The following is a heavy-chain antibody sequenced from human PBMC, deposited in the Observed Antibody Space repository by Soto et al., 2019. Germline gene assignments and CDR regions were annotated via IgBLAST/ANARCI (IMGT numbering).Heavy chain of an antibody. Sequence: SETLSLTCTFSGGSITSRSYYWGWIRQPPGKGLEGIGSIYDSGSTYYNPSLKSRVIISVDTSKSQFSLKLSSVTAADTAVYYCAREAQDIVVVVAATWHDGLTPTFGYWGQGTLVTVSS. CDR3: AREAQDIVVVVAATWHDGLTPTFGY. CDR2: IYDSGST. J-gene: IGHJ4*02. D-gene: IGHD2-15*01. V-gene: IGHV4-39*01. CDR1: GGSITSRSYY.